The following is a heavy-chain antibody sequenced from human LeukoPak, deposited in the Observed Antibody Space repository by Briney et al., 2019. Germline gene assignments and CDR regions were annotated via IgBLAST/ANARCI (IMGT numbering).Heavy chain of an antibody. CDR3: ARGRYFDWSYYFDY. V-gene: IGHV4-31*03. D-gene: IGHD3-9*01. Sequence: PSQTLSLTCTVSGGSISSGGYYCSWIRQHPGKGLEWIGYIYYSGSTYYNPSLKSRVTISVDTSKNQFSLKLSSVTAADTAVYYCARGRYFDWSYYFDYWGQGTLVTVSS. J-gene: IGHJ4*02. CDR2: IYYSGST. CDR1: GGSISSGGYY.